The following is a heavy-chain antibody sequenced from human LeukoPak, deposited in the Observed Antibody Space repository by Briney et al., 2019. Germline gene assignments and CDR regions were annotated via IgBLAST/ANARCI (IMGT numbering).Heavy chain of an antibody. CDR3: ARSQGVVAALTPYYFDY. CDR1: GGSISSGGYY. D-gene: IGHD2-15*01. J-gene: IGHJ4*02. Sequence: PSESLSLTCTVSGGSISSGGYYWSWIRQPPGKGLEWIGYIYYSGSTNYNPSLKSRVTISVDTSKNQFSLKLSSVTAADTAVYYCARSQGVVAALTPYYFDYWGQGTLVTVSS. V-gene: IGHV4-61*08. CDR2: IYYSGST.